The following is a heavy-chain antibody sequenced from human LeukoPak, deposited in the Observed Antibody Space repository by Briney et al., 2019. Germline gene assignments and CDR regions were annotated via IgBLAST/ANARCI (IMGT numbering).Heavy chain of an antibody. D-gene: IGHD1-26*01. CDR2: ISYDGSNK. CDR3: ARDSGSGYSGSYLLDY. Sequence: SGGSLRLSCAASGFTFSSYAMHWVRQAPGKGLEWVAVISYDGSNKYYADSVKGRFTISRDNSKNTLYLQMNSLRAEDTAVYYCARDSGSGYSGSYLLDYWGQGTLVTVSS. V-gene: IGHV3-30*04. CDR1: GFTFSSYA. J-gene: IGHJ4*02.